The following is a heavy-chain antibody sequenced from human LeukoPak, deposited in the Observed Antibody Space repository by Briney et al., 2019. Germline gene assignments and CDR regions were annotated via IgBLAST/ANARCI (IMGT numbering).Heavy chain of an antibody. CDR2: IYSGGST. CDR1: GFTVSSNY. J-gene: IGHJ4*02. D-gene: IGHD3-22*01. Sequence: GGSLRLSCAASGFTVSSNYMSWVRQAPGKGLEWVSAIYSGGSTYYADSVKGRFTISRDNSKNTLYLQMNSLRAEDTAVYYCANLYDSSGYYGYFDYWGQGTLVTVSS. V-gene: IGHV3-66*01. CDR3: ANLYDSSGYYGYFDY.